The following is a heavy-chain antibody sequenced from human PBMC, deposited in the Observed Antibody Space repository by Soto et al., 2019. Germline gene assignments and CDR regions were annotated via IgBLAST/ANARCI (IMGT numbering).Heavy chain of an antibody. CDR2: IYYSGST. CDR1: GGSISNYY. J-gene: IGHJ6*02. V-gene: IGHV4-59*01. CDR3: ARDHRVAARDYYYYGMDV. Sequence: SQPLSLTCTVSGGSISNYYWSWLRQPPGKGLEWIGYIYYSGSTNYNPSLKSRVTISVDTSKNQFSLKLSSVTAADTAVYYCARDHRVAARDYYYYGMDVWGQGTTVTVSS. D-gene: IGHD6-6*01.